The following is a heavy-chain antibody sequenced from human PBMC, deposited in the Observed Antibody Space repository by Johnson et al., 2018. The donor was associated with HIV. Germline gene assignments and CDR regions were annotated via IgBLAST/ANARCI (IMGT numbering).Heavy chain of an antibody. CDR2: IWYDGSNK. CDR1: GFIFSSYG. Sequence: QVPLVESGGGVVQPGRSLRLSCAASGFIFSSYGMRWVRQAPGKGLAWVAVIWYDGSNKYYADSVKGRFTISRDNSKNTLNLQMNSLRADDTAVYYCAKDLRVFDWFNAYDAFDIWGQGTMVTVSS. J-gene: IGHJ3*02. V-gene: IGHV3-33*06. D-gene: IGHD3-9*01. CDR3: AKDLRVFDWFNAYDAFDI.